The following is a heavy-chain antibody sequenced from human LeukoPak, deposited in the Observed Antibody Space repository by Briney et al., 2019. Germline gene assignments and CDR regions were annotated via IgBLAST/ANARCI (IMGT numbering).Heavy chain of an antibody. CDR2: ISGSSSYR. Sequence: GGSLRLSCAASGFTFSSYNMNWVRQAPGKGLEWVSSISGSSSYRYYADSVKGRFTISRDNAKNSLYLQMNSLRGEDTAVYYCARDVTISPRVYWGQGSLVTVSS. J-gene: IGHJ4*02. V-gene: IGHV3-21*01. CDR1: GFTFSSYN. D-gene: IGHD3-3*01. CDR3: ARDVTISPRVY.